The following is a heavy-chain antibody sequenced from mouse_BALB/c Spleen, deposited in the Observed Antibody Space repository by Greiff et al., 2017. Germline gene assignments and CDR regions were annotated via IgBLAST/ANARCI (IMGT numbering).Heavy chain of an antibody. Sequence: EGKLMESGGGLVQPGGSLKLSCAASGFTFSSYTMSWIRQTPEKRLEWVAYISNGGGSTYYPDTVKGRFTISRDNAKNTLYLQMSSLKSEDTAMYYCARAITTGAADWGQGTLVTVAA. D-gene: IGHD2-4*01. CDR3: ARAITTGAAD. J-gene: IGHJ3*01. V-gene: IGHV5-12-2*01. CDR2: ISNGGGST. CDR1: GFTFSSYT.